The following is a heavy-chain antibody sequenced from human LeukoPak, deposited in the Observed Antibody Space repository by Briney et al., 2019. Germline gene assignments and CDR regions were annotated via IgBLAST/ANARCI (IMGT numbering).Heavy chain of an antibody. J-gene: IGHJ6*03. CDR1: GCTFTSYY. D-gene: IGHD3-22*01. CDR2: INPSGGST. Sequence: VASVKVSCKASGCTFTSYYMHWVRQAPGQGLEWMGIINPSGGSTSYAQKFQGRVTMTRDMSTSTVYMELSSLRSEDTAVYYCASQNSYYDSSGYYTYYMDVWGKGTTVTVSS. V-gene: IGHV1-46*01. CDR3: ASQNSYYDSSGYYTYYMDV.